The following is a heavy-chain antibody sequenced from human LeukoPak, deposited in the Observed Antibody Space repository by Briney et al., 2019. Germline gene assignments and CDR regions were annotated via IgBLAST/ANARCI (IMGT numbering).Heavy chain of an antibody. D-gene: IGHD2-15*01. CDR1: GGSISSYY. Sequence: SETLSLTCTVSGGSISSYYWSWIRQPPGKGLEWIGYIYYSGSTNYNPSLKSRVPISVDTSKNQFSLKLSSVTAADTAVYYCARDLLVAGFDPWGQGTLVTVSS. V-gene: IGHV4-59*01. CDR2: IYYSGST. CDR3: ARDLLVAGFDP. J-gene: IGHJ5*02.